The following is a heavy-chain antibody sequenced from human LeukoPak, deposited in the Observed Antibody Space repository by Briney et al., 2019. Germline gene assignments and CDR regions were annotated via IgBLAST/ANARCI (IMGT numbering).Heavy chain of an antibody. J-gene: IGHJ6*02. CDR2: IYYSGST. Sequence: PSETLSLTCPVSAGSTSSYYWSWIRQPPGKGLEWIGSIYYSGSTNYNPSLKSRVTISVDTSKNQFSLKLSPVTAADAAVYYCARGTYSSGYYYYGMDVWGQGTTVTVSS. CDR3: ARGTYSSGYYYYGMDV. D-gene: IGHD6-19*01. V-gene: IGHV4-59*01. CDR1: AGSTSSYY.